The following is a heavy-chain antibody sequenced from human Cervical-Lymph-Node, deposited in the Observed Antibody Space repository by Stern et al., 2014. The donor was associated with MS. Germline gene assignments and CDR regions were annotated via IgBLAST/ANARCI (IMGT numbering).Heavy chain of an antibody. CDR2: ISYDGSNE. J-gene: IGHJ6*02. Sequence: VQLVESGGGVVQPGRSLRLSCAASGFTFSSYGMHWVRQAPGKGLEWVTLISYDGSNEYYADSVKGRFTIFRDNSKNTVYLQMNSLRPEDTAVYYCARPRRPYFFRGNHHYYGMDVWGQGTRVSVSS. CDR1: GFTFSSYG. V-gene: IGHV3-30*03. CDR3: ARPRRPYFFRGNHHYYGMDV. D-gene: IGHD2/OR15-2a*01.